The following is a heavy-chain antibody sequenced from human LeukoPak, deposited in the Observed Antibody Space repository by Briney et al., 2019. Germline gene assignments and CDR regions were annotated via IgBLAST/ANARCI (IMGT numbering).Heavy chain of an antibody. J-gene: IGHJ4*02. D-gene: IGHD5-12*01. CDR2: FKSKTDGGTT. Sequence: XXXMSWVXXAPGKGLEWVGRFKSKTDGGTTDYAAPVRGRFTISGDDSKNTLYLQMNSLRTEDTAVYYCTAGTGYSDHDYWGQGTLVTVSS. CDR3: TAGTGYSDHDY. CDR1: XXX. V-gene: IGHV3-15*01.